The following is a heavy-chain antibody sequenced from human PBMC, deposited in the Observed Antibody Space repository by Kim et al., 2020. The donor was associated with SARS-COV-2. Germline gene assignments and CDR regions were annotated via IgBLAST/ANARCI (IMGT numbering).Heavy chain of an antibody. CDR1: EFTFSSYA. D-gene: IGHD2-15*01. CDR3: AKDPCCGDDTCYSNFDH. CDR2: ISGSGSST. Sequence: GGSLRLSCAASEFTFSSYAMSWVRQAPGKGLEWVSAISGSGSSTFYADSVRGRFTISRDNSRNTLYLQMNSLRAEDTAVYYCAKDPCCGDDTCYSNFDHWGQGTLVTVSS. V-gene: IGHV3-23*01. J-gene: IGHJ4*02.